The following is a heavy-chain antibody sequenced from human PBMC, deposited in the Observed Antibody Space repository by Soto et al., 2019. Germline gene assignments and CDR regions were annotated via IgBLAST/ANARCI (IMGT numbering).Heavy chain of an antibody. CDR2: IYPSDSDT. D-gene: IGHD3-22*01. Sequence: GESLKISCKGSGYSFTSYWIGWVRQMPGKGLEWMGIIYPSDSDTRYSPSFQGQVTISADESISTAYLQWSSLKASDTAMYYCATKMIGGGYGMDVWGQGTTVTVSS. CDR1: GYSFTSYW. V-gene: IGHV5-51*01. J-gene: IGHJ6*02. CDR3: ATKMIGGGYGMDV.